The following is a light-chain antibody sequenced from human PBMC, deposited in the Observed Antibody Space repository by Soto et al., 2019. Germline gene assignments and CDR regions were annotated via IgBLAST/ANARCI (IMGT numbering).Light chain of an antibody. Sequence: IQMTHSPSSLSASVGDTVTITCRPSQFISTYLNWYQQKPGKAPNLLIYTTSSLHSGVPSRFSGSGSGTDFTLTISSLQPEDFATYYCQQSYSTPITFGQGTRLEI. V-gene: IGKV1-39*01. CDR2: TTS. J-gene: IGKJ5*01. CDR3: QQSYSTPIT. CDR1: QFISTY.